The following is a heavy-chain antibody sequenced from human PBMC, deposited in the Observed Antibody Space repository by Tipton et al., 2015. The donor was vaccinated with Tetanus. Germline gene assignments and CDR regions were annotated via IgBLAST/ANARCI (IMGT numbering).Heavy chain of an antibody. Sequence: SLRLSCAVSGFTFSNYKMNWVRQAPGRGLEWVSSISSTSRYIYYADSVKGRFTISRDNAKNSLFLEMNGLRGDDTAVYYCVSGSALDYWGQGTLITVSS. CDR1: GFTFSNYK. CDR2: ISSTSRYI. J-gene: IGHJ4*02. V-gene: IGHV3-21*01. D-gene: IGHD6-25*01. CDR3: VSGSALDY.